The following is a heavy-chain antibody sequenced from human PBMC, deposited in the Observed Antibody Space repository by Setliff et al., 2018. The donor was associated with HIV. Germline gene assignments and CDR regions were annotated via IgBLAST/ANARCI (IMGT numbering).Heavy chain of an antibody. CDR3: AHTRSGLYWYFDL. Sequence: SGPTLVNPTETLTLTCSVSGFSLSNARMGVSWIRQPPGKALEWLAHIFSSDEKSYSTSLRTRLTISKDPSKSQVVLTMTNMDPVDTATYYCAHTRSGLYWYFDLWGRGTLVTVSS. CDR1: GFSLSNARMG. J-gene: IGHJ2*01. CDR2: IFSSDEK. V-gene: IGHV2-26*01. D-gene: IGHD6-19*01.